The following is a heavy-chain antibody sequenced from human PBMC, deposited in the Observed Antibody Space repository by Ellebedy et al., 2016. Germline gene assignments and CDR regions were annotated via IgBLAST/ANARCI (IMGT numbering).Heavy chain of an antibody. D-gene: IGHD3-3*02. J-gene: IGHJ5*02. V-gene: IGHV4-59*01. CDR3: AAFVALNWFDP. Sequence: SETLSLTCTVSGVSMSAYPWTWIRQPPGKELEWIGYIYEGVNTNSNPSLKSRVTISVDTSKNQFSLKLNSVTAAETAVYYCAAFVALNWFDPWGQGTLVTVSS. CDR2: IYEGVNT. CDR1: GVSMSAYP.